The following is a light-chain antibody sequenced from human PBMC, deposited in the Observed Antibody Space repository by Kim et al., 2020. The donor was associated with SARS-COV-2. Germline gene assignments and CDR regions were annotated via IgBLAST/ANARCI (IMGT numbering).Light chain of an antibody. V-gene: IGLV2-23*02. CDR1: SSCLGWYTL. CDR3: CSYAGSGTYV. J-gene: IGLJ1*01. CDR2: EVT. Sequence: QLITISCTENSSCLGWYTLVSWYQQHPDKAPKLMIYEVTKRPSGVSNRFSGSKSGNTASLTISGLQAEDEADYYCCSYAGSGTYVFGTGTKVTVL.